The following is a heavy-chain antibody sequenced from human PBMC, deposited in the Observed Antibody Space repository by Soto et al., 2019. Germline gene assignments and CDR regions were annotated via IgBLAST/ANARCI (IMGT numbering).Heavy chain of an antibody. D-gene: IGHD3-10*01. Sequence: EVQLLESGGGLVQPGGPLRFSCAASGSNFNLLALTWFRQAPGKGLGWVSTMKATDGTKYYADSVKGRFTISRDSSTNTMYLQMNSLRVEDTAVYYCAKPYGPLAFHYWGQGTLVTVSS. CDR3: AKPYGPLAFHY. CDR2: MKATDGTK. V-gene: IGHV3-23*01. J-gene: IGHJ4*02. CDR1: GSNFNLLA.